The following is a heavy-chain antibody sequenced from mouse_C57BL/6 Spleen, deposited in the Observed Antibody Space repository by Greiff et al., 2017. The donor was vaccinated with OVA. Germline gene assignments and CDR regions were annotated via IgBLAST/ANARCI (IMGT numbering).Heavy chain of an antibody. Sequence: QVQLKQPGAELVKPGASVKLSCKASGYTFTSYWMHWVKQRPGQGLEWIGMIHPNSGSTNYNEKFKSKATLTVDKSSSTAYMQLSSLTSEDSAVYYCARNYGSSPDFDYWGQGTTLTVSS. V-gene: IGHV1-64*01. J-gene: IGHJ2*01. CDR2: IHPNSGST. D-gene: IGHD1-1*01. CDR3: ARNYGSSPDFDY. CDR1: GYTFTSYW.